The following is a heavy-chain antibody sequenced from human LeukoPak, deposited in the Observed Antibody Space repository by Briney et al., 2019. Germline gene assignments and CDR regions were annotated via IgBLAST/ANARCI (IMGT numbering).Heavy chain of an antibody. J-gene: IGHJ6*02. CDR2: IYTSGST. D-gene: IGHD2-2*01. V-gene: IGHV4-4*07. Sequence: PSETLSLTCTVSGGSITNHYWSWIRQPAGKGLEWIGRIYTSGSTSYNPSLKSRVTMSVDTSKNQFSLKLNSVTAADTAVYYCARGCSSTSCWLRMDVWGQGTTVTVSS. CDR1: GGSITNHY. CDR3: ARGCSSTSCWLRMDV.